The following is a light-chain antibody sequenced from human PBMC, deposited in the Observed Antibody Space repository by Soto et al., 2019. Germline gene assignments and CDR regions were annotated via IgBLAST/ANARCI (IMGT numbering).Light chain of an antibody. V-gene: IGKV1-5*01. CDR2: DAS. J-gene: IGKJ2*01. Sequence: DIQMTQSPSTLSASVGDGVTITCRASQNISVWLAWYQQRPGKAPKFLIYDASSLETGVPSRFSGSGSGTEFTLTIRGLQPDDFATYYCQQYDSASPTFGQGTKLEIK. CDR3: QQYDSASPT. CDR1: QNISVW.